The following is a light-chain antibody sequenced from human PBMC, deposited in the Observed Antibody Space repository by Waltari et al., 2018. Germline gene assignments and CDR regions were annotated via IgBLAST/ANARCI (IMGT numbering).Light chain of an antibody. V-gene: IGKV1-5*03. CDR3: QQYNTYRT. J-gene: IGKJ1*01. CDR1: QSISTW. CDR2: KAS. Sequence: DIQMTQSPSTLSASVGDRVTIACRASQSISTWLAWYQQKPGKVPKLLIYKASNLESGVPSRFIGSGSGTEFTLTITSLQPDDFATYYCQQYNTYRTFGQGTKVEVK.